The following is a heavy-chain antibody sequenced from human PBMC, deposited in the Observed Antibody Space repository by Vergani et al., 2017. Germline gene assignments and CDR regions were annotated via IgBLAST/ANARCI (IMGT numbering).Heavy chain of an antibody. CDR3: ARNRGENDRGGMDG. CDR2: IYHSGST. J-gene: IGHJ6*02. D-gene: IGHD3-9*01. CDR1: GYSISSTYY. V-gene: IGHV4-38-2*01. Sequence: QVQLQESGPGLVKPSETLSLTCAVSGYSISSTYYWGWIRQPPGKGLEWIGSIYHSGSTYNNPSLKSRVTISVDTSKNQFSLKLSSVTAADTAVYYCARNRGENDRGGMDGWGQGTTVTVSS.